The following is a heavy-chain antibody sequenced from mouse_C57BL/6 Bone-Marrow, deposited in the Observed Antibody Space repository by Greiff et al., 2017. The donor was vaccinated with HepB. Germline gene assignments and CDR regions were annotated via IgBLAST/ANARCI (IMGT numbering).Heavy chain of an antibody. CDR2: IYPGDGDT. D-gene: IGHD3-2*02. J-gene: IGHJ2*01. Sequence: VQLQQSGPELVKPGASVKISCKASGYAFSSSWMNWVKQRPGKGLEWIGRIYPGDGDTNYNGKFKGKATLTVDKSSSTAYMQLSSLTSEDSAVYYCAIGQLRLRWDYWGQGTTLTVSS. CDR1: GYAFSSSW. V-gene: IGHV1-82*01. CDR3: AIGQLRLRWDY.